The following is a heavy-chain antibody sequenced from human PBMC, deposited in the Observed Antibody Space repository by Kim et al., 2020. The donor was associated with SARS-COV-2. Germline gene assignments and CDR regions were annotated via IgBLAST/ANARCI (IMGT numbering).Heavy chain of an antibody. D-gene: IGHD3-10*01. CDR2: ISYDGSNK. J-gene: IGHJ4*02. Sequence: GGSLRLSCAASGFTFSSYAMHWVRQAPGKGLEWVAVISYDGSNKYYADSVKGRFTISRDNSKNTLYLQMNSLRAEDTAVYYCARDPTMVRGAIVWDYYFDYWGQGTLVTVSS. CDR1: GFTFSSYA. V-gene: IGHV3-30*04. CDR3: ARDPTMVRGAIVWDYYFDY.